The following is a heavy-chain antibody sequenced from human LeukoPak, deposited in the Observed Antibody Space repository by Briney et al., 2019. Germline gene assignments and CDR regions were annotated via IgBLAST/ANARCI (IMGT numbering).Heavy chain of an antibody. D-gene: IGHD6-13*01. J-gene: IGHJ4*02. V-gene: IGHV3-72*01. Sequence: PGGSLRLSCAASGFTFSDSFTSWVRQAPGKGLEWVGRSRNKADSYTAEYAASVKGRFTISRDESKNSLYLQISSLETEDAAVYYCATSSWYRLAYWGQGSLVTVSS. CDR2: SRNKADSYTA. CDR3: ATSSWYRLAY. CDR1: GFTFSDSF.